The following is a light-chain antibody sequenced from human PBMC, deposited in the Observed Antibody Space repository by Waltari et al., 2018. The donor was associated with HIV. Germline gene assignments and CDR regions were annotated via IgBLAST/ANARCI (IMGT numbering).Light chain of an antibody. CDR1: SSNIGRNN. CDR2: RDN. CDR3: GVWDDSLSGVV. V-gene: IGLV1-47*01. Sequence: QSVVTQSPSASGTPGQSVTISCSGSSSNIGRNNVFWYQHLPGTAPKLLIYRDNQRPSGVPDRISCSRSGTSASLAISGLRSEDEAVYYCGVWDDSLSGVVFGGGTSLTVL. J-gene: IGLJ2*01.